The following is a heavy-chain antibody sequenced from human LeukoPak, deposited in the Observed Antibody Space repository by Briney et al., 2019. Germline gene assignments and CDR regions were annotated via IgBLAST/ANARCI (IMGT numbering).Heavy chain of an antibody. CDR2: IWYDGSNK. CDR1: GFTFSSYG. J-gene: IGHJ4*02. V-gene: IGHV3-33*01. D-gene: IGHD3-22*01. Sequence: GGSLRLSCAASGFTFSSYGMHWVRQAPGKGLEWVAVIWYDGSNKYYADSVKGRFTISRDNSKNTLYLQMNSLRAEDTAVYYCARDQDYYDSSGLDYWGQGTLVTVSS. CDR3: ARDQDYYDSSGLDY.